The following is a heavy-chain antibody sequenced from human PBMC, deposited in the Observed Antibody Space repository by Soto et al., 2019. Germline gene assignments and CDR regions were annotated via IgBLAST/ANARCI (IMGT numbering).Heavy chain of an antibody. CDR3: ARGIAGQRVVDY. V-gene: IGHV4-39*01. J-gene: IGHJ4*02. CDR1: GGSISSSSYY. D-gene: IGHD6-13*01. Sequence: QLQLQESGPGLVKPSETLSLTCTVSGGSISSSSYYWGWIRQPPGKGLEWIGSIYYSGSTYYNPSLKSRVTISVDTSKNQFSLKLSSVTAADTAVYYCARGIAGQRVVDYWGQGTLVTVSS. CDR2: IYYSGST.